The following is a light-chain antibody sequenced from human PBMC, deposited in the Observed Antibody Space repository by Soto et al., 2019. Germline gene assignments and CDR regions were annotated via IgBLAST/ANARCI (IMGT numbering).Light chain of an antibody. CDR2: TGS. J-gene: IGKJ1*01. V-gene: IGKV1-12*01. CDR1: QAIDSW. CDR3: QQSGNSPRT. Sequence: IQMTQSPSSVSASVGDRVTITCRASQAIDSWLAWYTTQPGEAPKILIFTGSLLHSGVPPRFSGSGSGTDFPLTLSRLEPEEGAVYYRQQSGNSPRTFGQGTKVDIK.